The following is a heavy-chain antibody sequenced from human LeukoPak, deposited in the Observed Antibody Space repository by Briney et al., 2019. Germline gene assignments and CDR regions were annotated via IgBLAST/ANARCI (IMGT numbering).Heavy chain of an antibody. J-gene: IGHJ4*02. CDR3: ATQYDFWSPNSLYYFDY. D-gene: IGHD3-3*01. CDR2: IIPIFGTA. Sequence: AASVKVSCKASGGTFSSYAISWVRQAPGQGLEWMGGIIPIFGTANYAQKFQGRVTITADESTSTAYMELSSLRSEDTAVYYCATQYDFWSPNSLYYFDYWGQGTLVTVSS. V-gene: IGHV1-69*13. CDR1: GGTFSSYA.